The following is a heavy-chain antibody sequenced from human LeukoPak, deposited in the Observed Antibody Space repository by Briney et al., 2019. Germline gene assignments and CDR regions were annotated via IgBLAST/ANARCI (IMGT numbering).Heavy chain of an antibody. CDR1: GYTFTSYG. CDR3: ARDVPSYDILTGYFTGVTGPLDY. V-gene: IGHV1-18*01. J-gene: IGHJ4*02. D-gene: IGHD3-9*01. Sequence: ASVKVSCKASGYTFTSYGISWVRQAPGQGLEWMGWISAYNGNTNYAQKLQGRVTMTTDTSTSTAYMELRSLRSDDTAVYYCARDVPSYDILTGYFTGVTGPLDYWGQGTLVTVSS. CDR2: ISAYNGNT.